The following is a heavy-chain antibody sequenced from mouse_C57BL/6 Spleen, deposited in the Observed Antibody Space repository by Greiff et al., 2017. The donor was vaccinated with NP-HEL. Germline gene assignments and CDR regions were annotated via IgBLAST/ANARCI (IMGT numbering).Heavy chain of an antibody. J-gene: IGHJ2*01. Sequence: VKLQQPGTELVKPGASVKLSCKASGYTFTSYWMHWVKQRPGQGLEWIGNINPSNGGTNYNEKFKSKATLTVDKSSSTAYMQLSSLTSEDSAVYYCASPLGRTYYFDYWGQGTTLTVSS. CDR3: ASPLGRTYYFDY. CDR2: INPSNGGT. V-gene: IGHV1-53*01. CDR1: GYTFTSYW. D-gene: IGHD4-1*01.